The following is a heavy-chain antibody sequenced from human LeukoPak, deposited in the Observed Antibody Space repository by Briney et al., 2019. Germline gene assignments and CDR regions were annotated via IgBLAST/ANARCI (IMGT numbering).Heavy chain of an antibody. CDR3: ARDRGVSLLWFGELGD. CDR1: GFTFSSYG. J-gene: IGHJ4*02. D-gene: IGHD3-10*01. Sequence: PGGSLRLSCAASGFTFSSYGMHWVRQAPGKGLEWVAVISYDGSNKYYADSVKGRFTISRDNAKNSLYLQMNSLRAEDTAVYYCARDRGVSLLWFGELGDWGQGTLVTVSS. V-gene: IGHV3-30*03. CDR2: ISYDGSNK.